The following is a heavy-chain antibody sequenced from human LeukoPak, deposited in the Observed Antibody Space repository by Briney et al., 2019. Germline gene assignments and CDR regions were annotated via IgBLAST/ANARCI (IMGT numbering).Heavy chain of an antibody. CDR1: GFAFSSDN. D-gene: IGHD5-12*01. CDR3: AKSGYHRFDY. J-gene: IGHJ4*02. Sequence: GGSLRLSCAASGFAFSSDNRNWVRQATGEGLESVPTISGSDSSTHYADSGKGRFTISRDNSKYTLYLQMNSLRADDTAVYYCAKSGYHRFDYWGQGTLVTVSS. CDR2: ISGSDSST. V-gene: IGHV3-23*01.